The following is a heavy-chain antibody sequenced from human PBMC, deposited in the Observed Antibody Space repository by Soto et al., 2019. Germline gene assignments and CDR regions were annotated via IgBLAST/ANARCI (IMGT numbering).Heavy chain of an antibody. J-gene: IGHJ4*02. CDR2: INHSGST. CDR3: VRIEPADLGAYYFAF. V-gene: IGHV4-34*01. Sequence: SETLSLTCAVYGGSSTGYYWTWIRQPPGKGLEWIGEINHSGSTNYNPSLRSRVTLSVDRSKNQFSLTLSSVTAADTAVYYCVRIEPADLGAYYFAFWGQGTLVTVSS. CDR1: GGSSTGYY. D-gene: IGHD2-2*01.